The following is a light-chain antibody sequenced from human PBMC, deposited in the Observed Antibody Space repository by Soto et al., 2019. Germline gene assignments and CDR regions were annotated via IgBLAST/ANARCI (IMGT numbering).Light chain of an antibody. CDR3: QKYNRAPAT. CDR2: AAS. CDR1: QGIDIY. V-gene: IGKV1-27*01. Sequence: DIQMTQSPSSLSASVGDRVTITCRASQGIDIYVAWYQQKPGKVPTLLIYAASTLQSGVPSRFSGSGSGTDFTLTISSLQPEDVAIYYCQKYNRAPATFGQGTRPEIK. J-gene: IGKJ5*01.